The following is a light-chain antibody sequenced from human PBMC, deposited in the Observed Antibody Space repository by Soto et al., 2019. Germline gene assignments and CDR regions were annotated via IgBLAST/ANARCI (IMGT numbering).Light chain of an antibody. J-gene: IGKJ5*01. CDR2: AAS. CDR3: QQYNSYPIT. Sequence: DIQMTHSPPYLSSSEGDIFTIPCRASRGFSNYLAWFQQKPGKAPKSLIYAASSLQSGVPSKFSGSGSGTDFTLTISSLQPEDFATYYCQQYNSYPITFGQGTILDIK. CDR1: RGFSNY. V-gene: IGKV1-16*02.